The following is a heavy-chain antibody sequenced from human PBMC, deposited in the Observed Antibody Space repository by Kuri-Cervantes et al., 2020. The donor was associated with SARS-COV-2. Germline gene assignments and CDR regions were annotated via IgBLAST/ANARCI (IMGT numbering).Heavy chain of an antibody. D-gene: IGHD6-6*01. CDR1: GFTFSSYG. V-gene: IGHV3-30*02. J-gene: IGHJ6*03. Sequence: GGSLRLSCAASGFTFSSYGMHWVRQAPGKGLEWVAFIRYDGSNKYYADSVKGRFTISRDNSKNTLYLQMNSLRAEDTAVYYCARDGEQLVLPPFYYMDVWGKGTTVTVSS. CDR3: ARDGEQLVLPPFYYMDV. CDR2: IRYDGSNK.